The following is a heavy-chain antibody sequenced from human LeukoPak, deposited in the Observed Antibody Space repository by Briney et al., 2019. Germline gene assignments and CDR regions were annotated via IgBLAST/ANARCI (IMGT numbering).Heavy chain of an antibody. CDR1: GGSFSDYY. CDR2: INHSGST. CDR3: ARRLIGYCSGGSCYSGYFQH. J-gene: IGHJ1*01. V-gene: IGHV4-34*01. Sequence: PSETLSLTCAVYGGSFSDYYWSWIRQPPGKGLEWIGEINHSGSTNYNPSLKSRVTISVDTSKNQFCLKLSSVTAADTAVYYCARRLIGYCSGGSCYSGYFQHWGQGTLVTVSS. D-gene: IGHD2-15*01.